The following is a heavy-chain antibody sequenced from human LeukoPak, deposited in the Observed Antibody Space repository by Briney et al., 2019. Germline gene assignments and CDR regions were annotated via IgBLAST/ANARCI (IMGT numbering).Heavy chain of an antibody. J-gene: IGHJ6*02. V-gene: IGHV1-69*13. CDR3: ARDPGLYSSSSYYYGMDV. Sequence: SVKVSCKASGDTFSSYVISWVRQAPGQGLEWMGGFTPFFGTANYAQKFQGRVTITADESTSTAYMELSSLRSEDTAVYYCARDPGLYSSSSYYYGMDVWGQGTTVTVSS. CDR2: FTPFFGTA. CDR1: GDTFSSYV. D-gene: IGHD6-6*01.